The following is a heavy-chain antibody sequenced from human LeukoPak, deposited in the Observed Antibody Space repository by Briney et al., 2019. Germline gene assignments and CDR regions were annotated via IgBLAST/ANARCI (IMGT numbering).Heavy chain of an antibody. CDR1: GFTFSPHW. D-gene: IGHD3-10*01. J-gene: IGHJ4*02. CDR2: IRSDGGDS. Sequence: GGSLRLSCAASGFTFSPHWMHWVRQTPGKGLMWVSRIRSDGGDSNYADSVKGRFTISRDNAKNTLYLEMNSLRAEDTAVYYCARDLVAGSGSTDCWGQGTLVTVSS. V-gene: IGHV3-74*01. CDR3: ARDLVAGSGSTDC.